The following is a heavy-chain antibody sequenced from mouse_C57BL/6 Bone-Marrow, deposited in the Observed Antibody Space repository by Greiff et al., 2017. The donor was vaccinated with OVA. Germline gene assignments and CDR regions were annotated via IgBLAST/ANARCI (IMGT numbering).Heavy chain of an antibody. CDR1: GYTFTTYP. Sequence: QVQLQQPGAELVKPGASVKMSCKASGYTFTTYPIEWMKQNHGQSLEWIGNFHPYNDDTKYNEQFKGKATLTVEKSSSTVYLELSRLTSDDSAVYYSARSSDSNYWYFDVWGKGTTVTVSS. CDR2: FHPYNDDT. J-gene: IGHJ1*03. V-gene: IGHV1-47*01. CDR3: ARSSDSNYWYFDV. D-gene: IGHD2-5*01.